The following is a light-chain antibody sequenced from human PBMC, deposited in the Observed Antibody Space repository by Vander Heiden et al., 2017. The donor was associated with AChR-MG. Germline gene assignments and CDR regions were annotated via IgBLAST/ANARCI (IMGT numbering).Light chain of an antibody. CDR2: GNS. J-gene: IGLJ3*02. CDR1: SSNIGAGYG. CDR3: QSYDSSLSGWV. V-gene: IGLV1-40*01. Sequence: QSVLTQPPSVSGAPGQRVTISCTGSSSNIGAGYGVYWYQQLPGTAPKRLIYGNSNRPSGVPDRFSGSKSGTSASLAITGLQAEDEADYYCQSYDSSLSGWVFGGGTKLTVL.